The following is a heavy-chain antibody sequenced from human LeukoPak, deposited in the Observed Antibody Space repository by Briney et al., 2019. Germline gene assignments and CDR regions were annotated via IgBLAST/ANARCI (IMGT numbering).Heavy chain of an antibody. J-gene: IGHJ4*02. CDR3: ARGIAAVDAFDY. Sequence: SGGSLRLSCAASGFTFSSYAMHWVRQAPGKGLEWVAVISYDGSNKYYADSVKGRFTISRDNSKNTLYLQMNSLRAEDTAVYYCARGIAAVDAFDYWGQGTLVTVSS. V-gene: IGHV3-30-3*01. CDR2: ISYDGSNK. CDR1: GFTFSSYA. D-gene: IGHD6-13*01.